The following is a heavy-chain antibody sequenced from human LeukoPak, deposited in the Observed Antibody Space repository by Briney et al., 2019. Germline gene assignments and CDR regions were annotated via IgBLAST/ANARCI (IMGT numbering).Heavy chain of an antibody. V-gene: IGHV1-18*01. CDR3: ARQRGWLQPYYFDY. Sequence: GASVKVSCKASGYTFTSYGISWVRQAPGQGLEWMGWISAYNGNTNYAQKLQGRVTMTTDTSTSTAYMELRSLRSDDTAVCYCARQRGWLQPYYFDYWGQGTLVTVSS. CDR2: ISAYNGNT. CDR1: GYTFTSYG. D-gene: IGHD5-24*01. J-gene: IGHJ4*02.